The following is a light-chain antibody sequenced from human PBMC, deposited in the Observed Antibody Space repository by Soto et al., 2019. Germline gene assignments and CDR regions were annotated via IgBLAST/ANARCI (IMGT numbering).Light chain of an antibody. CDR2: EVS. CDR3: SSYAGNNIHYV. J-gene: IGLJ1*01. Sequence: QSALTQHPSASGSAGQSVTISRTGTSTDVGGYNYFSWYQQHPAKDPKLMIYEVSRQPSGVPDRFSGSKSGNTASLTVSGLQAEDEDDYYCSSYAGNNIHYVFGTGTKVPVL. V-gene: IGLV2-8*01. CDR1: STDVGGYNY.